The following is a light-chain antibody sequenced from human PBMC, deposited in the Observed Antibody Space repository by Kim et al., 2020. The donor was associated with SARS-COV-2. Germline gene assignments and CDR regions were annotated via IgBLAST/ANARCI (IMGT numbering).Light chain of an antibody. Sequence: GQPASISCRSSQSLVYRDGRTYLNWVHQRPGQSPRRLIYEVSNRDFGVPDRFSGSGSGTDFTLEISRVEAEDVGVYYCMQGTHWYSFGQGTKLEI. V-gene: IGKV2-30*01. CDR1: QSLVYRDGRTY. J-gene: IGKJ2*03. CDR2: EVS. CDR3: MQGTHWYS.